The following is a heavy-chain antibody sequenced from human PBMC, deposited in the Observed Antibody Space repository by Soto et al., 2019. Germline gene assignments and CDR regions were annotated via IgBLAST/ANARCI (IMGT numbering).Heavy chain of an antibody. D-gene: IGHD4-4*01. CDR3: AGWGGHDYNY. J-gene: IGHJ4*02. CDR1: GFTFSTYW. V-gene: IGHV3-7*03. Sequence: EVQLLGSGGGLVQPGESLRLSCVGSGFTFSTYWMNWVRQAPGKGLEWVANINPDGNVGTYVDSVRGRFTTSRDNAKNSLYLQMNSLRADDTAVYFCAGWGGHDYNYWGQGIMVTVSS. CDR2: INPDGNVG.